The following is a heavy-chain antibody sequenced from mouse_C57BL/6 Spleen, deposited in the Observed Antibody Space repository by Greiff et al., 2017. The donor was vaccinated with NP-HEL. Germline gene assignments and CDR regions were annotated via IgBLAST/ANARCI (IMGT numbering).Heavy chain of an antibody. J-gene: IGHJ4*01. CDR1: GYTFTSYW. CDR2: IHPHSGST. CDR3: ARDDTYYAMDY. V-gene: IGHV1-64*01. Sequence: QVQLKQPGAELVKPGASVKLSCKASGYTFTSYWMHWVKQRPGQGLEWIGMIHPHSGSTNYNEKFKSKATLTVDKSSSTAYMPLSSLTSDDSAVYYCARDDTYYAMDYWGQGTSVTVSS. D-gene: IGHD2-12*01.